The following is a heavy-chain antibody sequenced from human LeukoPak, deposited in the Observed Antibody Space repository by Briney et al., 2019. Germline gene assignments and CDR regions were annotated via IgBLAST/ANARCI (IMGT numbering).Heavy chain of an antibody. V-gene: IGHV3-23*01. D-gene: IGHD3-10*01. CDR3: ANCGLGELYGYYYYGMDV. CDR1: GFTFSSYA. Sequence: GGSLRLSCAASGFTFSSYAMSWVRQAPGKGLEWVSAISGSGGSTYYADSVKGRFTISRDNSKNTLYLQMNSLRAEDTAVCCCANCGLGELYGYYYYGMDVWGKGTTVTVSS. J-gene: IGHJ6*04. CDR2: ISGSGGST.